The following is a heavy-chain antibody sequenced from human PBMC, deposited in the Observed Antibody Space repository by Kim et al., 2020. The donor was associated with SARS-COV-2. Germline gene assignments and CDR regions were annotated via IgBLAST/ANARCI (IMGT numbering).Heavy chain of an antibody. CDR1: GDTFSNLV. J-gene: IGHJ2*01. Sequence: SVKVSCKASGDTFSNLVLGWVRQAPGQGLEWMGGIIPHFGTANYAKKFQDRVTMSADKSTSTAYMELRSLRSEDTAIYYCARDHSEVSQLDSWY. V-gene: IGHV1-69*06. CDR2: IIPHFGTA. D-gene: IGHD1-20*01. CDR3: ARDHSEVSQLDSWY.